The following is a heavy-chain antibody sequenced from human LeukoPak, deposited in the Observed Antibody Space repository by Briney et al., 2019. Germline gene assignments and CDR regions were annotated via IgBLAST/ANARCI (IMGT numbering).Heavy chain of an antibody. Sequence: GGSLRLSCAASGFAFADYAMHWVRQIPGKGLECVAHIHADGGRTFYADSVKGRFTVFRDNAKNSLFLQMDSLTSDDTAFYYCSPRAFYHGLDVWGQGATVIVSS. CDR1: GFAFADYA. D-gene: IGHD2/OR15-2a*01. CDR2: IHADGGRT. CDR3: SPRAFYHGLDV. J-gene: IGHJ6*02. V-gene: IGHV3-43*02.